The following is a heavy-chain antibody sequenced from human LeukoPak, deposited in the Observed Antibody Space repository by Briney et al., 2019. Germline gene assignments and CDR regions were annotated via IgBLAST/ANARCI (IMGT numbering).Heavy chain of an antibody. V-gene: IGHV3-23*01. CDR3: AKWGDYDVLTGYYVSDF. CDR1: GFIFSNYA. Sequence: GGSLRLSCAASGFIFSNYAMYWVRQAPGKGLEWVSAISGRSDNTYYADSVKGRFTLSRDSSKNTLYLRMNSLRADDTAVYYCAKWGDYDVLTGYYVSDFWGQGTLVTVSS. CDR2: ISGRSDNT. J-gene: IGHJ4*02. D-gene: IGHD3-9*01.